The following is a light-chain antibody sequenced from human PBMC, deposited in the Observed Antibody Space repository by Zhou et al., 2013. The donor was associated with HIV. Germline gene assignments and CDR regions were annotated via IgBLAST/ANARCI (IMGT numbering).Light chain of an antibody. CDR2: QAS. CDR1: QSIRSW. Sequence: DVQMTQSPSTLSASVGDRVTISCRASQSIRSWLAWYQQKPGNAPRLLIYQASRLQGGVPSRFSGSGSGTEFTLTINSLQPEDFATYYCQQYNSYWTFGQGTKVEI. J-gene: IGKJ1*01. V-gene: IGKV1-5*03. CDR3: QQYNSYWT.